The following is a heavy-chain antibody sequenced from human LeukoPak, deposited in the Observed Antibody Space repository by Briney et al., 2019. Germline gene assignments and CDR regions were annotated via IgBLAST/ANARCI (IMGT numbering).Heavy chain of an antibody. CDR2: INIGGTNT. CDR3: ATDGAGFDT. V-gene: IGHV3-11*01. CDR1: GFTFNDYY. Sequence: GGSVSLSCAASGFTFNDYYMRGLRQAPGKGREWLSYINIGGTNTRYADSVKGRFTISRDNAKKSLDLEMNNLRAEDTAVYYCATDGAGFDTCDQGVLVVVSS. J-gene: IGHJ5*02.